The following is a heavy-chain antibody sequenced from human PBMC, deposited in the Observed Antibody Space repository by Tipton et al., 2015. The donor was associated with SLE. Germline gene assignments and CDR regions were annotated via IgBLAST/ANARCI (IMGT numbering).Heavy chain of an antibody. Sequence: TLSPTCTVSGGSISSYYWSWIRQPAGTGLEWIGRIYTSGSTNYNPSLKSRVTMSVDTSKNQFSLKLSSVTAADTAVYYCARQLVRDYYYYGLDVWGQGTTVTVSS. CDR3: ARQLVRDYYYYGLDV. CDR2: IYTSGST. CDR1: GGSISSYY. J-gene: IGHJ6*02. D-gene: IGHD6-6*01. V-gene: IGHV4-4*07.